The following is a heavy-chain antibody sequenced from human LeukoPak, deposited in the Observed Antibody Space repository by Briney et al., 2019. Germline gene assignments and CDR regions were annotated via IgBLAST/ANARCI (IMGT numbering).Heavy chain of an antibody. Sequence: GGSLRLSCAASGFTFSSYSMNWVRQAPGKGLEWVSSISSSSSYIYYADSVKGRFTISRDNAKNSLYLQMNSLRAEDTAVYYCARVMYYGSGSYFNNWFDPWGQGTLVTVSS. V-gene: IGHV3-21*01. CDR1: GFTFSSYS. CDR2: ISSSSSYI. D-gene: IGHD3-10*01. CDR3: ARVMYYGSGSYFNNWFDP. J-gene: IGHJ5*02.